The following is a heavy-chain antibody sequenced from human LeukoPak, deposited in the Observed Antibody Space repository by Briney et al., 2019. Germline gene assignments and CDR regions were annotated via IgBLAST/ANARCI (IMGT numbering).Heavy chain of an antibody. D-gene: IGHD6-13*01. CDR2: IYYSGTT. J-gene: IGHJ4*02. CDR3: ARGVYIAAAQYGY. V-gene: IGHV4-59*01. CDR1: GGSISNYY. Sequence: PSETLSLTCTVSGGSISNYYWSWIRQPPGKGLEWIGYIYYSGTTNYKPSLKSRVTISVDTSKNQFSLKLNSVTAADTAVYYCARGVYIAAAQYGYRGQGTLVTVSS.